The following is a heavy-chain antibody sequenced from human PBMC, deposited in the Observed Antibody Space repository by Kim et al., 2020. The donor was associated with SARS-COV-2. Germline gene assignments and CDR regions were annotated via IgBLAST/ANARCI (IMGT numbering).Heavy chain of an antibody. CDR3: TNWNDEYYYGMDV. CDR2: IRSKANSYAT. Sequence: GGSLRLSCAASGFTFSGSAMHWVRQASGKGLEWVGRIRSKANSYATAYAAWVKGRFTISRDDSKNTAYLQMNSLKTEDTAVYYCTNWNDEYYYGMDVWGQGTTVTVSS. V-gene: IGHV3-73*01. J-gene: IGHJ6*02. CDR1: GFTFSGSA. D-gene: IGHD1-1*01.